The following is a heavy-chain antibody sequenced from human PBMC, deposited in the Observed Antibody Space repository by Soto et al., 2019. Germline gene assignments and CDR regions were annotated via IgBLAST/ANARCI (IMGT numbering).Heavy chain of an antibody. CDR1: GFTLSSYD. CDR3: TRKTPTTGMEV. J-gene: IGHJ6*02. CDR2: IGSGGDT. Sequence: EVQLVESGGGLVQPGGSLRLSCAASGFTLSSYDIHWVRQATGEGLAWVSGIGSGGDTHYADSVKGRFIISREDGKNSLYLQMNNLRVGDTAVYYCTRKTPTTGMEVWGQGATGTVSS. D-gene: IGHD3-9*01. V-gene: IGHV3-13*01.